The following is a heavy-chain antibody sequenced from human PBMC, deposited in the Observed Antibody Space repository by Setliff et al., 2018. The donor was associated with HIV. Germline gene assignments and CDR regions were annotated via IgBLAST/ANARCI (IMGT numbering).Heavy chain of an antibody. V-gene: IGHV3-7*03. D-gene: IGHD5-12*01. Sequence: GGSLRLSCAASGFRFRSYWMSWVRQAPGKGLESVANVKQDGTETLYVDSVKGRFTISRDNANNLVYLQMNSLRADDTAVYYCARDWRHGYDLNFDYWGQGTLVTVSS. CDR2: VKQDGTET. J-gene: IGHJ4*02. CDR3: ARDWRHGYDLNFDY. CDR1: GFRFRSYW.